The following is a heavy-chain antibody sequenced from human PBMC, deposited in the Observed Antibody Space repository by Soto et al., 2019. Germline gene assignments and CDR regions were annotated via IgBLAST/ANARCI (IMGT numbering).Heavy chain of an antibody. V-gene: IGHV3-48*03. CDR1: GFMFSSYE. Sequence: EVQLVESGGGLVQPGGSLRLSCAASGFMFSSYEMNWVRQAPGKGLEWVSYISSSGTTIYYADSVKGRFTISRDNAKNSLYLQMNGLRADDTAVYYCARVYSSSSGKGMDVWGQGTTVTVSS. J-gene: IGHJ6*02. CDR2: ISSSGTTI. D-gene: IGHD6-6*01. CDR3: ARVYSSSSGKGMDV.